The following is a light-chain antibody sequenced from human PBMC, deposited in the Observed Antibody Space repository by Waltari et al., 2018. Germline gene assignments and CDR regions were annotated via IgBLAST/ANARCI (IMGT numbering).Light chain of an antibody. CDR1: QMVGSH. J-gene: IGKJ1*01. Sequence: VMTQSPATLSVSPGERATLPCRASQMVGSHSAWYQQKPGQAPRLLLYDASIGATGVPARFSGGGSGTEFTLTITGMQSEDSAVYYCQQYNNWSSWTFGQGTKVEIK. CDR3: QQYNNWSSWT. V-gene: IGKV3-15*01. CDR2: DAS.